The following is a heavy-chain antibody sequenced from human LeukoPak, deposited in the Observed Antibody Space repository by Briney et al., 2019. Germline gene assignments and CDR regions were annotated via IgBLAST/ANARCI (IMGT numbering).Heavy chain of an antibody. D-gene: IGHD6-6*01. V-gene: IGHV3-21*01. Sequence: GGPLRLSCAASGFTFSSYSMNWVRQAPGKGLEWVSSISSSSSYIYYADSVKGRFTISRDNAKDSLYLQMDSLRAEDTAVYYCASKEQLASFDYWGQGTLVTVSS. CDR1: GFTFSSYS. CDR3: ASKEQLASFDY. J-gene: IGHJ4*02. CDR2: ISSSSSYI.